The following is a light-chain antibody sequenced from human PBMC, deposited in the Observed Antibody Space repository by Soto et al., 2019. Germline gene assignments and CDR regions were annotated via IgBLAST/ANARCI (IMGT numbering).Light chain of an antibody. CDR1: QDIYIY. V-gene: IGKV1-33*01. J-gene: IGKJ2*01. Sequence: DIQMTQSPSSLSASVGERVTITCQASQDIYIYLNWYQQKPGKAPRLLISDASNLETGVPSRFSGSGSGTDFTLTINSLQPEDRATYYCQQYDNRPPYTFGQGTKVDIK. CDR3: QQYDNRPPYT. CDR2: DAS.